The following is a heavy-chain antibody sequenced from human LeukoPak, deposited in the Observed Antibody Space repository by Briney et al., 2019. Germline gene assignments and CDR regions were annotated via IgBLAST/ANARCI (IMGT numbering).Heavy chain of an antibody. CDR2: IYDSGST. Sequence: SETLSLTCTVSGGSISSYYWSWIRQPPGKGLEWIGYIYDSGSTNYNPSLKSRVTISVDTSKNQFSLKLSSVTAADTAVYYCARGPYYYDSSGYYRRFDPWGQGTLVTVSS. CDR1: GGSISSYY. D-gene: IGHD3-22*01. J-gene: IGHJ5*02. CDR3: ARGPYYYDSSGYYRRFDP. V-gene: IGHV4-59*12.